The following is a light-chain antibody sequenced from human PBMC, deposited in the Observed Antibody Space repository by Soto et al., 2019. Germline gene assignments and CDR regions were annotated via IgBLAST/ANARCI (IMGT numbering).Light chain of an antibody. CDR2: DAS. CDR3: QQRSNWPPIT. CDR1: QSVSSC. J-gene: IGKJ5*01. V-gene: IGKV3-11*01. Sequence: EIVLTQSPATPSLAPGERATLSRRASQSVSSCLAWYQQKPGQAPRLLIYDASNRATGIPARFSGSGSGTDFTLTISSLEPEDFAVYYCQQRSNWPPITFGQGTRLEIK.